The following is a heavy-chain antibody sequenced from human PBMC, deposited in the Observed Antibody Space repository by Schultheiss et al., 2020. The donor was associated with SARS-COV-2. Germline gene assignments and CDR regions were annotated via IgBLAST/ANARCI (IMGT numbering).Heavy chain of an antibody. D-gene: IGHD5-12*01. CDR1: GGSISSGGYY. V-gene: IGHV4-39*07. CDR3: ARNKGDTRYSGYDNYYYYMDV. CDR2: INHSGST. J-gene: IGHJ6*03. Sequence: SETLSLTCTVSGGSISSGGYYWSWIRQPPGKVLEWIGEINHSGSTNYNPSLKSRVNISVDTSKNQFSLKLSSVTAADTDVYYCARNKGDTRYSGYDNYYYYMDVWGKRDHGHRLL.